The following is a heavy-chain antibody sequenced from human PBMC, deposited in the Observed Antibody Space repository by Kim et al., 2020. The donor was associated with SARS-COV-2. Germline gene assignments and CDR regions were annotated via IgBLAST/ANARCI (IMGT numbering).Heavy chain of an antibody. CDR2: ISSSSSYI. CDR3: ARDNIAAARRIPTYGMDV. V-gene: IGHV3-21*01. J-gene: IGHJ6*02. CDR1: GFTFSSYS. D-gene: IGHD6-13*01. Sequence: GGSLRLSCAASGFTFSSYSMNWVRQAPGKGLEWVSSISSSSSYIYYADSVKGRFTISRDNAKNSLYLQMNSLRAEDTAVYYCARDNIAAARRIPTYGMDVWGQGTTVTVSS.